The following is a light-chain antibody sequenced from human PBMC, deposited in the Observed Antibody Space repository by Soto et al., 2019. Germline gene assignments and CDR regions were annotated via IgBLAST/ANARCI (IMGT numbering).Light chain of an antibody. CDR3: QQSYSTPGT. Sequence: DIQMTQSPSSLSASVGDRVTITCRASQSVSKYLNWYQQNPGKAPKLLIYGAISLHSGVPSRFSGSGAGTYFTLTISNLPAEDFASYYCQQSYSTPGTFGQGTKVEIK. V-gene: IGKV1-39*01. CDR2: GAI. J-gene: IGKJ1*01. CDR1: QSVSKY.